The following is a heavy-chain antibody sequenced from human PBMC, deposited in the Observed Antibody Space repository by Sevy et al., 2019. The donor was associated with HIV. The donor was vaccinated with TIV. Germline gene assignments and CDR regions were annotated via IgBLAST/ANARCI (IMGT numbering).Heavy chain of an antibody. CDR3: ARDTAVTTVGWDYYYYGMDV. Sequence: ASVKVSCKASGYTFTSYGISWVRQAPGQGLEWMGWISAYNGNTNYAQKLQGRVTMTTDTSTSTAYMELRSLRSDDTAVYYCARDTAVTTVGWDYYYYGMDVWGQGTTVTVSS. CDR2: ISAYNGNT. D-gene: IGHD4-4*01. V-gene: IGHV1-18*01. J-gene: IGHJ6*02. CDR1: GYTFTSYG.